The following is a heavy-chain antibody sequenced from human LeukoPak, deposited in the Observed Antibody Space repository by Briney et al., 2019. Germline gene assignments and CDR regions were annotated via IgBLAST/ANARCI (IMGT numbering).Heavy chain of an antibody. CDR3: AKDRGRTRDAFDI. Sequence: GRSLRLSCAASGFTFSSYGMHWVRQAPGKGLEWVAVIWYDGSNKYYADSVKGRITISRDNSKNTLYLQMNSLRAEDTAVYYCAKDRGRTRDAFDIWGQGTMVTVSS. J-gene: IGHJ3*02. CDR1: GFTFSSYG. V-gene: IGHV3-33*06. CDR2: IWYDGSNK. D-gene: IGHD1-1*01.